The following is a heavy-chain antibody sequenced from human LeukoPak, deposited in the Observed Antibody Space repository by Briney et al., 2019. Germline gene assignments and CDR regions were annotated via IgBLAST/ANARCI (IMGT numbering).Heavy chain of an antibody. V-gene: IGHV3-66*01. Sequence: GGSLRLSCAASEFSVGSNYMTWVRQAPGKGLEWVSLIYSGGSTYYADSVKGRFTISRDNSKNTLYLQMNSLRAEDTAVYYCARKLGPFYYYYGSGSYLGAFDIWGQGTMVTVSS. CDR1: EFSVGSNY. CDR3: ARKLGPFYYYYGSGSYLGAFDI. D-gene: IGHD3-10*01. J-gene: IGHJ3*02. CDR2: IYSGGST.